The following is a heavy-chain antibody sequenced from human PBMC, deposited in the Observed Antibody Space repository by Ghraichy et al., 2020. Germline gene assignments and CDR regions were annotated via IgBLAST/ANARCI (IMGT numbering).Heavy chain of an antibody. CDR2: IPADGGST. Sequence: GGSLRLSCAASGFTFSSYVMSWVRQTPGKGLEWVSGIPADGGSTYYADSVRGRFTISRDNSKNTLFLQMNSLRAEDTGVYYCAIPQFDSSGHEYFNHWGQGTLVTVSS. V-gene: IGHV3-23*01. D-gene: IGHD3-22*01. J-gene: IGHJ1*01. CDR1: GFTFSSYV. CDR3: AIPQFDSSGHEYFNH.